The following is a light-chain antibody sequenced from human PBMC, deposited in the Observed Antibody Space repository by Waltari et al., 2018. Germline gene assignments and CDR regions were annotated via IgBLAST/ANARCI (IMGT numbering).Light chain of an antibody. Sequence: DIVMTQSPDSLAVSLGERATINRTSIHSVFYIAHSKNYLAWYQQKPGQPPKLLIYWASTRESGVPDRFSGSGSGTDFTLTISSLEAEDVAVYYCQQYYTTPYAFGQGTKLEI. CDR2: WAS. CDR1: HSVFYIAHSKNY. CDR3: QQYYTTPYA. V-gene: IGKV4-1*01. J-gene: IGKJ2*01.